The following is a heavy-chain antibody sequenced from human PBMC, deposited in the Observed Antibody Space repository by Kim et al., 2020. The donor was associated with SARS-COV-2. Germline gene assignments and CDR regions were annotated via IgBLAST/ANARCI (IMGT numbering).Heavy chain of an antibody. V-gene: IGHV3-30*01. J-gene: IGHJ5*02. D-gene: IGHD4-17*01. CDR3: ARDIYGDYTDNWFDP. Sequence: DSVKGRFTISRDNSKNTLYLQMNSLRAEDTAVYYCARDIYGDYTDNWFDPWGQGTLVTVSS.